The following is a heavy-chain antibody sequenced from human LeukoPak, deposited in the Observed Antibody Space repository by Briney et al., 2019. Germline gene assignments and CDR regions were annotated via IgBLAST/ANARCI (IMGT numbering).Heavy chain of an antibody. J-gene: IGHJ4*02. D-gene: IGHD1-7*01. Sequence: ASVKVSCKASGYTFTGYYIHWVRQAPGQGLEWMGRINPNSGGTNNAQKFQGRVTMTRDTSISTAYMDLSRLRSDDTAVYYCVQFELDYWGQGTLVTVSS. CDR1: GYTFTGYY. V-gene: IGHV1-2*06. CDR3: VQFELDY. CDR2: INPNSGGT.